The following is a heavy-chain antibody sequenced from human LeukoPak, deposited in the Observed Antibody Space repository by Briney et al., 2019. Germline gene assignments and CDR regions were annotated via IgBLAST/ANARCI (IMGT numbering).Heavy chain of an antibody. V-gene: IGHV4-34*01. D-gene: IGHD5-12*01. Sequence: SETLSLTCAVYGGSFSGYYWSWIRQPPGKGLEWIGEINHSGSTNYNPSLKNRVTISVDTSKNQFSLKLSSVTAADTAVYYCARGGLRWPRKRYFDLWGRGTLVTVSS. CDR3: ARGGLRWPRKRYFDL. CDR1: GGSFSGYY. CDR2: INHSGST. J-gene: IGHJ2*01.